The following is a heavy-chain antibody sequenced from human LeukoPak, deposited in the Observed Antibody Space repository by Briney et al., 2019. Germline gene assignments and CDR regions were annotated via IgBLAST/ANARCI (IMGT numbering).Heavy chain of an antibody. Sequence: SETLSLTCTVSGGSISTSDYNWGWMRQPPGKGPEWIGTIYHSGSTRYNPSLESRITISIDTSKSQFSLKLSSVTAADTAEYFCARDGCGGSCFHYYYYYMDVWGKGTTVTISS. CDR1: GGSISTSDYN. CDR3: ARDGCGGSCFHYYYYYMDV. V-gene: IGHV4-39*02. CDR2: IYHSGST. J-gene: IGHJ6*03. D-gene: IGHD2-15*01.